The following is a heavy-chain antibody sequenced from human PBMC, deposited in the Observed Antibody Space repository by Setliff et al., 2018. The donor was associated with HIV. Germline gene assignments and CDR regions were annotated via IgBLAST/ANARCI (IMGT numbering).Heavy chain of an antibody. Sequence: PSETLSLTCTVSGGSISNYYWSWIRQPAGKGLEWIGRIQTSGRTNNNPSLKSRVTMSVDTSKNQFSLILTSVTAADTAVYYCGRVGFGELFGAFDIWGQGIMVTVSS. J-gene: IGHJ3*02. V-gene: IGHV4-4*07. CDR2: IQTSGRT. CDR3: GRVGFGELFGAFDI. D-gene: IGHD3-10*01. CDR1: GGSISNYY.